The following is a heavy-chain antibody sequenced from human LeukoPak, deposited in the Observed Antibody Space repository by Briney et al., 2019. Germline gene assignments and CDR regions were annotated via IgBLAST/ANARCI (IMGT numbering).Heavy chain of an antibody. J-gene: IGHJ6*02. CDR2: MNPNSGNT. CDR3: ARGGCSGGSCYSSYYYYYGMDV. CDR1: GYTFTSYD. V-gene: IGHV1-8*01. D-gene: IGHD2-15*01. Sequence: GGSVKVSCKASGYTFTSYDINWVRPATGQGLEWMGWMNPNSGNTGYAQKFQGRVTMTRNTSISTAYMELSSLRSEDTAVYYCARGGCSGGSCYSSYYYYYGMDVWGQGTTVTVSS.